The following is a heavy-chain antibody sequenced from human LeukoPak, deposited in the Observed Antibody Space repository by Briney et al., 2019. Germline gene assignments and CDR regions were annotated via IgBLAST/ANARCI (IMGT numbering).Heavy chain of an antibody. CDR2: IYSGGTT. J-gene: IGHJ5*02. V-gene: IGHV3-66*01. Sequence: PGGSLRLSCAASGFTVSSKYMTWVRQAPGKGLEWVSVIYSGGTTYYADSVKGRFTISRDNAKNSLYLQMNSLRAEDTAVYYCARDRGSYYPNWFDPWGQGTLVTVSS. CDR3: ARDRGSYYPNWFDP. CDR1: GFTVSSKY. D-gene: IGHD1-26*01.